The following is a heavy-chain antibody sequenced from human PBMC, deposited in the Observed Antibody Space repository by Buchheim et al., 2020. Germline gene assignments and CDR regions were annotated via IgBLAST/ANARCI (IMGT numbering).Heavy chain of an antibody. V-gene: IGHV3-11*01. D-gene: IGHD2-15*01. CDR3: ARGYWSGGRSYAYPFDL. CDR2: INRDGSTI. J-gene: IGHJ4*02. Sequence: QEQLVESGGGLVKPGGSLRLSCTASGFNLADYYMSWIRQPPGQGPEWVSYINRDGSTIHYADSVKGRVRVSRDNARNSVDLDMDTLRVDDTAVYYCARGYWSGGRSYAYPFDLWGQG. CDR1: GFNLADYY.